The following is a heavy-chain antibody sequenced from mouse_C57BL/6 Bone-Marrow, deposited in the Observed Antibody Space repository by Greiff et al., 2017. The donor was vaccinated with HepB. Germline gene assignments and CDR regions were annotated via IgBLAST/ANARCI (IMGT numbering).Heavy chain of an antibody. CDR1: GFTFSSYA. CDR3: TRDPPPYYSNWYFDV. J-gene: IGHJ1*03. V-gene: IGHV5-9-1*02. Sequence: EVKLMESGEGLVKPGGSLKLSCAASGFTFSSYAMSWVRQTPEKRLEWVAYISSGGDYIYYADTVKGRFTISRDNARNTLYLQMSSLKSEDTAMYYCTRDPPPYYSNWYFDVWGTGTTVTVSS. D-gene: IGHD2-5*01. CDR2: ISSGGDYI.